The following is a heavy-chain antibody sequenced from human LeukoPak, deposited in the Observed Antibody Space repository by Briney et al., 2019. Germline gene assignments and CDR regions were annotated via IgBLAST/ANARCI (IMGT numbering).Heavy chain of an antibody. CDR3: AKDSSGYYYDNWFDP. D-gene: IGHD3-22*01. CDR2: ISGSGGST. Sequence: GGSLRLSCAASGFTFSSYAMSWVRQAPGKGLEWVSAISGSGGSTYYADSVKGRFTISRDNSKNTLYLQMNSLRAEGTAVYYCAKDSSGYYYDNWFDPWGQGTLVTVSS. CDR1: GFTFSSYA. V-gene: IGHV3-23*01. J-gene: IGHJ5*02.